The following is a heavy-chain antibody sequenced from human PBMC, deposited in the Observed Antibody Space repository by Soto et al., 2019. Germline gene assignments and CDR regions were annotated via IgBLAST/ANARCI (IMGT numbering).Heavy chain of an antibody. CDR2: IIPIFGTP. Sequence: QVQLVQSGAEVKKPGSSVKVSCKASGGTFSSYAISWVRQAPGQGLEWMGGIIPIFGTPNYAQKFQGRVTITADESTSTAYMELSSLRSEDTAVYYCARGIEVVYAIRYYYYGMDVWGQGTTVTVSS. J-gene: IGHJ6*02. D-gene: IGHD2-8*02. V-gene: IGHV1-69*01. CDR1: GGTFSSYA. CDR3: ARGIEVVYAIRYYYYGMDV.